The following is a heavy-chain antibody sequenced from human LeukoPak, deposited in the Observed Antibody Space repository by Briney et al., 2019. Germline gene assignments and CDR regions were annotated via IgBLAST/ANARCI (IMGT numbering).Heavy chain of an antibody. V-gene: IGHV3-64*01. CDR1: GFTFSSYA. J-gene: IGHJ4*02. Sequence: GGSLRLSCAASGFTFSSYAMHWVRQAPGKGLEYVSAISSNGGSTYYANSVKGRFTISRDNSRNTLYLQMGSLRAEDMAVYYCAALTQYYYGSGSDQVLDYWGQGTLVTASS. CDR3: AALTQYYYGSGSDQVLDY. D-gene: IGHD3-10*01. CDR2: ISSNGGST.